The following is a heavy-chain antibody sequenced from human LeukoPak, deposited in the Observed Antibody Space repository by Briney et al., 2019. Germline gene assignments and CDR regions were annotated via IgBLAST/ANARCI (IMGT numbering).Heavy chain of an antibody. J-gene: IGHJ5*02. CDR2: ISAYNGNT. D-gene: IGHD2-21*02. Sequence: GASVKVSCKASGYTFTSYGISWVRQAPGQGLEWMGWISAYNGNTNYAQKLQGRVTMTTDTSTSTAYMELSSLRSEDTAVYYCASLQGIVVVTAMRRRVDWFDPWGQGTLVTVSS. V-gene: IGHV1-18*01. CDR1: GYTFTSYG. CDR3: ASLQGIVVVTAMRRRVDWFDP.